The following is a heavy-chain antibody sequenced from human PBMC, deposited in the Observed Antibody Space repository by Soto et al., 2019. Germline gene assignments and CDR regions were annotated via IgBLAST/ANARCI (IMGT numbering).Heavy chain of an antibody. CDR3: ARGHRAMEYYYYYGMDV. CDR1: GGSISSSF. D-gene: IGHD5-18*01. V-gene: IGHV4-59*01. Sequence: SETLSLTCSVSGGSISSSFWSWIRQPPGKELEWIGYISYSGSTTYNPSLKSRITLSVDTSKNQFSLRVASVTAADTAVYYCARGHRAMEYYYYYGMDVWGQGTRSPSP. J-gene: IGHJ6*02. CDR2: ISYSGST.